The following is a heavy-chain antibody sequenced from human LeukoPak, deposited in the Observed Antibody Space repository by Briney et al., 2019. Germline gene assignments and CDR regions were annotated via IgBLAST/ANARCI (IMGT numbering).Heavy chain of an antibody. V-gene: IGHV1-2*02. CDR3: ARDRGIAAAGTGYYFDY. Sequence: ASVKVSCRASGYTFTAYYMHWVRQAPGQGLEWMGWINPNSGGTNYAQKFQGRVTIARDTSASTAYMELSSLRSEDTAVYYCARDRGIAAAGTGYYFDYWGQGTLVTVSS. CDR1: GYTFTAYY. CDR2: INPNSGGT. J-gene: IGHJ4*02. D-gene: IGHD6-13*01.